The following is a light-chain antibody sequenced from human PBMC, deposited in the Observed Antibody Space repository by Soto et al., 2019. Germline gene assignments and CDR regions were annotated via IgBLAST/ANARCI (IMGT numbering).Light chain of an antibody. CDR2: GAS. J-gene: IGKJ1*01. Sequence: EVVMTQSPAILSVSPGERATLSCRASQSVGINVAWYQQKPGQAPRLLIYGASTRATGSPDRFSASGYATAGTITISSLQSEDCEVYYGQQYNDWPRTFGQGTKVDIK. V-gene: IGKV3-15*01. CDR3: QQYNDWPRT. CDR1: QSVGIN.